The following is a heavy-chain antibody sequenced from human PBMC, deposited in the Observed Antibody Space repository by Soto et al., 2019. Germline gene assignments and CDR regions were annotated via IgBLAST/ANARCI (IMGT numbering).Heavy chain of an antibody. CDR3: AKATTNGGWFNPFDS. J-gene: IGHJ4*02. CDR2: LSGSGTST. D-gene: IGHD6-19*01. V-gene: IGHV3-23*01. CDR1: GFSFVNYA. Sequence: LRLSFAASGFSFVNYAMNWVRQAPGKGLEWVSGLSGSGTSTYYADSVKGRFTISRDNSRDTLFLQMNSLTADDTAVYYCAKATTNGGWFNPFDSWGQGALVTVSS.